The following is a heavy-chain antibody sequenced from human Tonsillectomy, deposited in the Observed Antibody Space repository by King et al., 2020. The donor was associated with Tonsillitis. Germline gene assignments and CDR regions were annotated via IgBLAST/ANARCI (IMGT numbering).Heavy chain of an antibody. D-gene: IGHD3-3*01. J-gene: IGHJ6*02. CDR1: GGYISSSNW. CDR2: IYHSGSI. Sequence: VQLQESGPGLVKSSGTLSLTCAVSGGYISSSNWWSWVRQSPGKGLEWIGEIYHSGSINYNPSLKSRVTISVDKSKKQFSLKLSSVTAADTAVYYCSRVGNDFWSGRLYGMDVWGQGTTVTVSS. V-gene: IGHV4-4*02. CDR3: SRVGNDFWSGRLYGMDV.